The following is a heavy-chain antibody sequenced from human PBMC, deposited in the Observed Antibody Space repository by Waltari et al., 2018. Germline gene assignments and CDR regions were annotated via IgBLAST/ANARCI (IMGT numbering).Heavy chain of an antibody. CDR3: ASLSSSSRPRDAFDI. D-gene: IGHD6-6*01. V-gene: IGHV1-2*02. CDR1: GYTFTGYY. CDR2: SNPNSGCT. J-gene: IGHJ3*02. Sequence: QVQLVQSGAEVKKPGASVKVSCKASGYTFTGYYMHWVRQAPGQGLEWMGGSNPNSGCTNYAQKFQCRVTMTRDTSISTAYMELSRLRSDDTAVYYCASLSSSSRPRDAFDIWGQGTMVTVSS.